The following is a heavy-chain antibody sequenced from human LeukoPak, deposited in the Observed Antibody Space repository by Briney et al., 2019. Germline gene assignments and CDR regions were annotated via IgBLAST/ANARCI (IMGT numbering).Heavy chain of an antibody. CDR3: AKEDIVVVPAAEYNWFDP. CDR2: ISGSDGST. CDR1: GFTFRIYA. Sequence: GGSLRLSCAASGFTFRIYAMSWVRQAPGKGPEWVSAISGSDGSTNYADSVKGRFSISRDNSKNTLYLQMKSLRAEDTAVYYCAKEDIVVVPAAEYNWFDPWGQGTLVTVSS. J-gene: IGHJ5*02. D-gene: IGHD2-2*01. V-gene: IGHV3-23*01.